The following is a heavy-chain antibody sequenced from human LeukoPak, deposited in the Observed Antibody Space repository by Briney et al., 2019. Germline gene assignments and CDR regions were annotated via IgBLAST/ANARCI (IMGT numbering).Heavy chain of an antibody. CDR1: GYTFTSYY. CDR3: ARDSPYYDYVWGSYRTRGDNWFDP. J-gene: IGHJ5*02. D-gene: IGHD3-16*02. Sequence: ASVKVSCKASGYTFTSYYMHWERQAPGQGLEWMGIINPSGGSTSYAQKFQGRVTMTRDMSTSTVYMELSSLRSEDTAVYYCARDSPYYDYVWGSYRTRGDNWFDPWGQGTLVTVSS. CDR2: INPSGGST. V-gene: IGHV1-46*01.